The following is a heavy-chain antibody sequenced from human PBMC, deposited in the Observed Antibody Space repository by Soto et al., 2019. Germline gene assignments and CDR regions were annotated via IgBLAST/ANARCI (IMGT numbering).Heavy chain of an antibody. D-gene: IGHD6-13*01. Sequence: QVQLVQSGAEVKKPGASVKVSCKASGYTFTSYGISWVRQAPGHGLEWMGWISAYNGNTNYAQKLQGRVTMTTDTSTSTDYMELRSLRSDDTVVYYCARDQGIAAAGTSVYWGQGTLVTVSS. CDR3: ARDQGIAAAGTSVY. J-gene: IGHJ4*02. V-gene: IGHV1-18*04. CDR1: GYTFTSYG. CDR2: ISAYNGNT.